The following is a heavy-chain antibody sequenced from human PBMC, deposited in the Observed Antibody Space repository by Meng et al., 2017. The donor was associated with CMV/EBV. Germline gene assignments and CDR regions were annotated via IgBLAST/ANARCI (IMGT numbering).Heavy chain of an antibody. CDR2: IYYRGST. Sequence: SLRLSCTVSGGSLSSGDYYWSWLRQPPGKGLEWIGYIYYRGSTYYNPSVKSPVTISVDTSQNQFTLKLSSVTAADTAVYYCARVVWADYYDSSGYYYVAAFDIWGQGTMVTVSS. CDR1: GGSLSSGDYY. CDR3: ARVVWADYYDSSGYYYVAAFDI. V-gene: IGHV4-30-4*08. D-gene: IGHD3-22*01. J-gene: IGHJ3*02.